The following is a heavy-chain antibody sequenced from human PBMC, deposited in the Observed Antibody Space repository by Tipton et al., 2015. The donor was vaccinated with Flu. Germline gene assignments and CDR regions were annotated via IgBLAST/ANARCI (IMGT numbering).Heavy chain of an antibody. CDR1: GGFISGTTYY. CDR3: ARMISGSQNYFDY. CDR2: IYYTGTT. D-gene: IGHD1-26*01. J-gene: IGHJ4*02. V-gene: IGHV4-39*01. Sequence: LVKPSETLSLTCTVSGGFISGTTYYWGWIRQPPGKGLEWMGSIYYTGTTYYNPSLESRVTVSVDAPKNQFSLTLTSVTAADTALYYCARMISGSQNYFDYWGQGTLVTVSS.